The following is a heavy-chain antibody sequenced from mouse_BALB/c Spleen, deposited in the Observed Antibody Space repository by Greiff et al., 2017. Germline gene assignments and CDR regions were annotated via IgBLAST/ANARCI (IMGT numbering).Heavy chain of an antibody. V-gene: IGHV7-3*02. CDR1: GFTFTDYY. CDR3: ARKGFTTVVDWYFDV. D-gene: IGHD1-1*01. CDR2: IRNKANGYTT. Sequence: EVQVVESGGGLVQPGGSLRLSCATSGFTFTDYYMSWVRQPPGKALEWLGFIRNKANGYTTEYSASVKGRFTISRDNSQSILYLQMNTLRAEDSATYYCARKGFTTVVDWYFDVWGAGTTVTVSS. J-gene: IGHJ1*01.